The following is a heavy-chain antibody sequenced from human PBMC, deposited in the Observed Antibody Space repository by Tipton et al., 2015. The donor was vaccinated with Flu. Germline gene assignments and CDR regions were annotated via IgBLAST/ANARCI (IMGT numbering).Heavy chain of an antibody. Sequence: TASRLTFSTYGFHWVRQAPGKGLDWVAVIWYDGSKKYYADSVKGRFTISRDNSKNTLFLQMNSLRAEDTAVYYCARDGTGSDAFDIWGQGTMVTVSS. CDR2: IWYDGSKK. D-gene: IGHD6-19*01. CDR3: ARDGTGSDAFDI. J-gene: IGHJ3*02. V-gene: IGHV3-33*01. CDR1: RLTFSTYG.